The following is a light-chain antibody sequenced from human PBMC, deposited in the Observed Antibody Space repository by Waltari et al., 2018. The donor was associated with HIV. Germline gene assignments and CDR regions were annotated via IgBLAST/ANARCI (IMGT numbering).Light chain of an antibody. CDR1: SSNIGSYY. CDR3: ETWDSNIRV. J-gene: IGLJ3*02. Sequence: QSVLTQPPSASGTPGQRVTISCSGSSSNIGSYYVYWYQQLPGTAPKLLIYRNNQRPSGVPDRFSGSKSGTSASLAISGLRSEDEADYYCETWDSNIRVFGGGTKLTVL. V-gene: IGLV1-47*01. CDR2: RNN.